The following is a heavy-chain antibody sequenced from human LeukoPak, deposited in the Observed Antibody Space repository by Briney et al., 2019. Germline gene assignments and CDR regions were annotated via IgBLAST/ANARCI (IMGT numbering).Heavy chain of an antibody. D-gene: IGHD4-17*01. J-gene: IGHJ4*02. CDR3: ARDFENGDYVSDY. CDR2: ICSNDNNT. V-gene: IGHV3-23*01. CDR1: GFTFSSYA. Sequence: RGSLRLSCAASGFTFSSYAMNWVRQAPGKGLEWVSAICSNDNNTYYANSVKGRFTISRDNSKNTLSLQLNSLRAEDTAVYYCARDFENGDYVSDYWGQGTLVTVSS.